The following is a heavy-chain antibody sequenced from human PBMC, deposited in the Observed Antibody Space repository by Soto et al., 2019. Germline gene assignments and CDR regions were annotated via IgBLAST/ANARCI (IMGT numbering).Heavy chain of an antibody. CDR2: IYHSGST. V-gene: IGHV4-30-2*01. J-gene: IGHJ6*02. CDR3: ARAHYGDYGYGMDV. D-gene: IGHD4-17*01. Sequence: QLQLQESGSGLVKPSQTLSLTCAVSGGSISSGGYSWSWIRQPPGKGLEWIGYIYHSGSTYYNPSLKSRVTISVDRSKHQFSRKLSSVTAADTAVYYCARAHYGDYGYGMDVWGQGTTVTVSS. CDR1: GGSISSGGYS.